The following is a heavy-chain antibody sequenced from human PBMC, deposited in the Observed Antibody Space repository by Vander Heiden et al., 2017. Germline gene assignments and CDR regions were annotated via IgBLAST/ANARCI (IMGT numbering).Heavy chain of an antibody. CDR1: GFPFDDYA. CDR3: AKDPGYYYDSSGYYHFDY. Sequence: EVQLVESGGGLVQPGRSLRLSCAASGFPFDDYAMHWVRHAPGKGLEWVSGISWNSGSIGYADSVKGRFTISRDNAKNSLYLQMNSLRAEDTALYYCAKDPGYYYDSSGYYHFDYWGQGTLVTVSS. CDR2: ISWNSGSI. D-gene: IGHD3-22*01. J-gene: IGHJ4*02. V-gene: IGHV3-9*01.